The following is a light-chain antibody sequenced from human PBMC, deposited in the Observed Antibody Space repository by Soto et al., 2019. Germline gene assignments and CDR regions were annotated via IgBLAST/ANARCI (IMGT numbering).Light chain of an antibody. V-gene: IGLV2-14*01. J-gene: IGLJ1*01. CDR1: SSDVGGYNY. CDR2: DVS. CDR3: SSYTSSSTYF. Sequence: QSALTQPASVSGSPGQSITISCTGTSSDVGGYNYVSWYQQHPGKAPKLMIYDVSNRPSGVSNRFSGSKSGNTASLTISGHQAEDGADYYCSSYTSSSTYFFGTGTKLTVL.